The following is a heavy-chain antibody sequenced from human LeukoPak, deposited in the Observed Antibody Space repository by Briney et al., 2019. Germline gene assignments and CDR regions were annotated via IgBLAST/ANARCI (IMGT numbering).Heavy chain of an antibody. CDR3: AKGITTDAFDI. Sequence: PGGSLRLSCAASGFTFSNYAMSWVRQAPGKGLEWVSSFSGSGDSTIYADSVQGRFTISRDNSKNTLYLQMNGLRAEDTAIYYCAKGITTDAFDIWGQGTMVTVSS. J-gene: IGHJ3*02. V-gene: IGHV3-23*01. CDR2: FSGSGDST. D-gene: IGHD3-22*01. CDR1: GFTFSNYA.